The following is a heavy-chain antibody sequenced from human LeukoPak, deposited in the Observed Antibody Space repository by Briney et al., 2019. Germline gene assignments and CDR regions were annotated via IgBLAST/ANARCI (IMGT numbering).Heavy chain of an antibody. CDR1: GFTVSSIY. J-gene: IGHJ4*02. Sequence: GGSLRLSCAASGFTVSSIYMSWVRQAPGKGLEWVSVIQSGGNTYYADSVKGRFTLSRDNSKNTLYLQVNSLRAEDTAVYYCARGLPLSHWGQGTLVTVSS. CDR3: ARGLPLSH. D-gene: IGHD2/OR15-2a*01. CDR2: IQSGGNT. V-gene: IGHV3-66*01.